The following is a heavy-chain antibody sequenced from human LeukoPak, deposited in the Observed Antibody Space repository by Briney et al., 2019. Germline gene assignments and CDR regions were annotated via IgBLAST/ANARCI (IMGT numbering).Heavy chain of an antibody. V-gene: IGHV4-39*01. CDR3: ARHDYGDYGPFDC. CDR1: GGSISNYH. CDR2: IYYSGST. Sequence: PSETLSLTCTVSGGSISNYHWGWIRQPPGKGLEWIGTIYYSGSTYYNTSLKSRVTISVDMSNNQFSLKLNSVTAADTAVYYCARHDYGDYGPFDCWGQGTLVTVSS. D-gene: IGHD4-17*01. J-gene: IGHJ4*02.